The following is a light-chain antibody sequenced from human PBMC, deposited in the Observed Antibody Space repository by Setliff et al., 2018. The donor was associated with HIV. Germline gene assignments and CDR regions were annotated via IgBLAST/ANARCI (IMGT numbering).Light chain of an antibody. J-gene: IGLJ1*01. CDR2: DVS. CDR3: SSYTSTSTLCV. Sequence: QSALAQPRSVSGSPGQSVTISCTGTSSDVGGYNYVSWYKQHPGEVPKLIIYDVSNRPSGVSNRFSGSKSGNTASLTISGLQAEDEADYYCSSYTSTSTLCVFGTGTKVTVL. CDR1: SSDVGGYNY. V-gene: IGLV2-14*01.